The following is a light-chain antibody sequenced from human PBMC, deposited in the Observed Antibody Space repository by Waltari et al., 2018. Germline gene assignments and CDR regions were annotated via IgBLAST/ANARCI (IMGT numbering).Light chain of an antibody. CDR2: DND. CDR1: SSNIGSNF. Sequence: QSVLTQPPSVSAAPGQTVTISCSGGSSNIGSNFVSWYQQPPGTAPKFLIYDNDKRPSGIADRFSGSKSGASATLGITGLQTGDEADYYCATWDSSLRVVLFGGGTKLTVL. V-gene: IGLV1-51*01. J-gene: IGLJ2*01. CDR3: ATWDSSLRVVL.